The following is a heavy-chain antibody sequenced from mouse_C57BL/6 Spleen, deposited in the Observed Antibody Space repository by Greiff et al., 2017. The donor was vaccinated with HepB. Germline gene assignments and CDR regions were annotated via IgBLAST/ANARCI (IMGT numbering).Heavy chain of an antibody. CDR1: GYTFTSYW. D-gene: IGHD2-2*01. CDR3: ARAYGYDGDYYAMDY. Sequence: QVQLQQSGAELVKPGASVKLSCKASGYTFTSYWMHWVKQRPGQGLEWIGMIHPNSGSTNYNEKFKSKATLTVDKSSSTAYMQLSSLTSEDSAVYYCARAYGYDGDYYAMDYWGQGTSVTVSS. J-gene: IGHJ4*01. V-gene: IGHV1-64*01. CDR2: IHPNSGST.